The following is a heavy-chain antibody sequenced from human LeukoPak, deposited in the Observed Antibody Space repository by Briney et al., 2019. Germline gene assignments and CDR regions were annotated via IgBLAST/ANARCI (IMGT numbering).Heavy chain of an antibody. Sequence: PGGSLRLSCAASGFTFSSYAMHWVRQAPGKGLKWVAVISYDGSNKYYADSVKGRFTISRDNSMNTLYLQMNSLRAEDTAVYYCAREGMATIPHYWGQGTLVTVSS. CDR3: AREGMATIPHY. J-gene: IGHJ4*02. CDR1: GFTFSSYA. D-gene: IGHD5-24*01. CDR2: ISYDGSNK. V-gene: IGHV3-30-3*01.